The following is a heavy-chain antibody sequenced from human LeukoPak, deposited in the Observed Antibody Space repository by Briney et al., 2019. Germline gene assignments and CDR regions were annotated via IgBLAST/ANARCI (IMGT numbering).Heavy chain of an antibody. CDR2: INHSGST. CDR3: ARSDSSGYYLGGHAFAI. J-gene: IGHJ3*02. Sequence: SETLSLTCAVYGGSFSGYYWSWIRQPPGKGLEWIGEINHSGSTNYNPSLKSRVTISVDTSKNQFSLKLSSVTAADTAVYYCARSDSSGYYLGGHAFAIWGQGTMVTVSS. CDR1: GGSFSGYY. D-gene: IGHD3-22*01. V-gene: IGHV4-34*01.